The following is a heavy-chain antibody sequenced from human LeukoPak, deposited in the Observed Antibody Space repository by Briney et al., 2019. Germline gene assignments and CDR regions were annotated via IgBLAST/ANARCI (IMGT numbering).Heavy chain of an antibody. CDR3: ARDDSGRSSGYFEFYHGMDV. Sequence: PSETLSLTCTVSGGSVSSGSYYWSWIRQPPGKGLEWIGYIYNSGSTNYNPSLKSRITMSVDTSKNQFSLKLSSVTAADTAVYYCARDDSGRSSGYFEFYHGMDVWGQGTTVTVSS. CDR2: IYNSGST. D-gene: IGHD6-19*01. J-gene: IGHJ6*02. CDR1: GGSVSSGSYY. V-gene: IGHV4-61*01.